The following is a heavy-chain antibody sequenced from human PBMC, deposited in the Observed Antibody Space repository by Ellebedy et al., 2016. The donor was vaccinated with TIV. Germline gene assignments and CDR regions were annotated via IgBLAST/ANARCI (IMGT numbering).Heavy chain of an antibody. Sequence: GESLKISCAASGFTLSSYSMNWVRQAPGRGLEWVSYISSSSNTIYYADSVKGRFTSSRDNAKNSLSLQMNDLRAEDPAMYYGARGGGSSGWYGFDYWGQGTLV. D-gene: IGHD6-19*01. CDR2: ISSSSNTI. CDR3: ARGGGSSGWYGFDY. V-gene: IGHV3-48*04. CDR1: GFTLSSYS. J-gene: IGHJ4*02.